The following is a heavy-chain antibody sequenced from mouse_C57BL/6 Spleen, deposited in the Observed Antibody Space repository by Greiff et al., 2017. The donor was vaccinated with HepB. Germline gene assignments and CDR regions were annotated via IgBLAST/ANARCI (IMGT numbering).Heavy chain of an antibody. CDR1: GYTFTSYW. Sequence: QVHVKQPGAELVRPGTSVKLSCKASGYTFTSYWMHWVKQRPGQGLEWIGVIDPSDSYTNYNQKFKGKATLTVDTSSSTAYMQLSSLTSEDSAVYYCARSYYGSSPWFAYWGQGTLVTVSA. CDR3: ARSYYGSSPWFAY. CDR2: IDPSDSYT. D-gene: IGHD1-1*01. V-gene: IGHV1-59*01. J-gene: IGHJ3*01.